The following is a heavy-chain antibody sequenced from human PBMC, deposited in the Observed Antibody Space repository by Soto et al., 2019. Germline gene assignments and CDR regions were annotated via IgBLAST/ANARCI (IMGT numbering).Heavy chain of an antibody. Sequence: TLSVMLAVSCGLISSGGYAWSWIRQPPGKGLEWIGYIYHSWSTYYNPSLKSRVTISVDSSKNQFSLKLSAVTAADTDVYYCARVMMYYFDYWGQGTLVSVSS. CDR1: CGLISSGGYA. J-gene: IGHJ4*02. D-gene: IGHD3-16*01. CDR2: IYHSWST. V-gene: IGHV4-30-2*01. CDR3: ARVMMYYFDY.